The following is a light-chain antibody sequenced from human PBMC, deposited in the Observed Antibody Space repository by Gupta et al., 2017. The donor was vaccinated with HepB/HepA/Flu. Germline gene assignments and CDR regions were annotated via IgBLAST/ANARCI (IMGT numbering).Light chain of an antibody. CDR1: SCSIAIND. J-gene: IGLJ1*01. CDR3: QSYDNMDV. V-gene: IGLV6-57*01. Sequence: FILPHPHSVSGSPGATVTISCTRSSCSIAINDVPSSPQRPGTPPTHLIYEDDQRPSGVPGRFSGSIDISSTSASLTLAGMKTEDEDEDYCQSYDNMDVFGTGTKVTVL. CDR2: EDD.